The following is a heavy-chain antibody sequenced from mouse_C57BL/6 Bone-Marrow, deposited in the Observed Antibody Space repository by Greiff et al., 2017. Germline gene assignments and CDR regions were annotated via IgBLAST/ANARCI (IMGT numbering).Heavy chain of an antibody. J-gene: IGHJ1*03. CDR3: ARVITTVPRYFDV. CDR2: IYPRDGST. V-gene: IGHV1-78*01. D-gene: IGHD1-1*01. Sequence: VQVVESDAELVKPGASVKISCKVSGYTFTDHTIHWMKQRPEQGLEWIGYIYPRDGSTKYNEKFKGKATFTADTSSNTAYMQLSSLTTEDSAIYYCARVITTVPRYFDVWGTGTTVTVSS. CDR1: GYTFTDHT.